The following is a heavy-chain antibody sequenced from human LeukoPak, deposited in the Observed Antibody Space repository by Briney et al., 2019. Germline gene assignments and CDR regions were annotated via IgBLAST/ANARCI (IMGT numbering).Heavy chain of an antibody. J-gene: IGHJ4*02. V-gene: IGHV4-59*01. Sequence: SETLSLTCTVSGGSISSYYWSWIRQPPGKGLEWIGYIYYSGSTNYNPSLKSRVTISVDTSKNQFSLKLSSVTAADTAVYYRARVRGGTNWIDYWGQGTLVTVSS. CDR3: ARVRGGTNWIDY. CDR1: GGSISSYY. D-gene: IGHD1-1*01. CDR2: IYYSGST.